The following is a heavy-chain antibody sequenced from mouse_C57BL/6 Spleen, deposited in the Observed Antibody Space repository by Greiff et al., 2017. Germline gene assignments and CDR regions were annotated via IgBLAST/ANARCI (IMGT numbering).Heavy chain of an antibody. CDR1: GYTFTSYW. V-gene: IGHV1-72*01. CDR2: IDPNSGGT. J-gene: IGHJ1*03. Sequence: QVQLQQPGAELVKPGASVKLSCKASGYTFTSYWMHWVKQRPGRGLEWIVRIDPNSGGTKYNEKLKSKATLTVDKPSSTAYMQLSSLTSEDSAVYCCTRLVATPYAYFDFWGTGTTVTVSS. CDR3: TRLVATPYAYFDF. D-gene: IGHD1-1*01.